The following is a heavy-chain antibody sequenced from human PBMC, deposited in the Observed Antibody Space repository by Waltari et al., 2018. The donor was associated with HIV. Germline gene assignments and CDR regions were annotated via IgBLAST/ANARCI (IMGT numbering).Heavy chain of an antibody. Sequence: EVQLVESGGGLVQPGGSLRLSCAGSGFIFSDPYMDWVRQAPGKGLEWVGLIIKKGDSDSAEYAASVKGRCTIAREDSKNSLYLQMNSLKSEDTAVYYCARDWNQSPDYWGQGTLVTVSS. CDR3: ARDWNQSPDY. J-gene: IGHJ4*02. CDR2: IIKKGDSDSA. D-gene: IGHD1-1*01. CDR1: GFIFSDPY. V-gene: IGHV3-72*01.